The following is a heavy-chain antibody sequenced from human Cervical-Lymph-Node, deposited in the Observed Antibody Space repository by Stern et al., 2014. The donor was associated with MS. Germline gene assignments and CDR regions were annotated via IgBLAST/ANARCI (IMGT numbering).Heavy chain of an antibody. Sequence: QVQLQESGPGLVKPSETLSLTCTVSGGSISSSSYYWGWIRQPPGKGLEWIGSIYYSGSTYYNPSLKSRVTISVDTPKNQFSLKLSSVTAADTAVYYCARWAYSSGWYNWFDPWGQGTLVTVSS. D-gene: IGHD3-22*01. CDR2: IYYSGST. V-gene: IGHV4-39*01. J-gene: IGHJ5*02. CDR3: ARWAYSSGWYNWFDP. CDR1: GGSISSSSYY.